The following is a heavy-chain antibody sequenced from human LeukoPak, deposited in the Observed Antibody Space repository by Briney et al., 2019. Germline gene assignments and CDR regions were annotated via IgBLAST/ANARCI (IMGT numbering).Heavy chain of an antibody. Sequence: PSETLSLTCTVSGGSIGSYYWSWIRQPAGKGLEWIGRIYTSGSTNYNPSLKSRVTMLVDTSKNQFSLKLTSVTAADTAVYYCARVGSSGWYHYFDYWGQGTLVTVSS. D-gene: IGHD6-19*01. V-gene: IGHV4-4*07. J-gene: IGHJ4*02. CDR3: ARVGSSGWYHYFDY. CDR2: IYTSGST. CDR1: GGSIGSYY.